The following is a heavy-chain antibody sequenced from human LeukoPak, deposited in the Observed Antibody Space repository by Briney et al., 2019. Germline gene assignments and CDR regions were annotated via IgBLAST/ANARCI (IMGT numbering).Heavy chain of an antibody. D-gene: IGHD3-10*01. J-gene: IGHJ6*03. CDR3: ARQYYYGSPDMDV. V-gene: IGHV4-61*05. Sequence: SETLSLTCTVSGGSISSSSYYWGWIRQPPGKGLEWIGYIYYSGSTNYNPSLKSRVTISVDTSKNQFSLKLSSVTAADTAVYYCARQYYYGSPDMDVWGKGTTVTISS. CDR1: GGSISSSSYY. CDR2: IYYSGST.